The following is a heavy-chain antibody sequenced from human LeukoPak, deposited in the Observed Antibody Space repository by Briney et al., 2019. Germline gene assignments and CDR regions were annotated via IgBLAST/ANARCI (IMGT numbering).Heavy chain of an antibody. V-gene: IGHV1-8*01. CDR1: GYTFTSYD. CDR3: ARGDPIIVGATSRTDY. CDR2: MYPNSGNT. J-gene: IGHJ4*02. D-gene: IGHD1-26*01. Sequence: ASVKVSCKASGYTFTSYDINWVRQATGQGLEWMGWMYPNSGNTGYAQKFQGRVTMTRNTSISTAYMELSSLRSEDTAVYYCARGDPIIVGATSRTDYWGQGTLVTVSS.